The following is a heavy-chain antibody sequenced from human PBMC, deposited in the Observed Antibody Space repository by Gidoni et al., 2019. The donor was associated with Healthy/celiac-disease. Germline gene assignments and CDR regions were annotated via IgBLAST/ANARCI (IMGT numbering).Heavy chain of an antibody. Sequence: QVQLQQWGAGLLKPSETLSLTCAVYGGSFSGYYWSWIRQPPGKGLEWIGEINHSGSTNYNPSLKSRVTISVDTSKNQFSLKLSSVTAADTAVYYCARSSTLYPGRRNYFDYWGQGTLVTVSS. D-gene: IGHD2-2*02. CDR2: INHSGST. J-gene: IGHJ4*02. CDR3: ARSSTLYPGRRNYFDY. V-gene: IGHV4-34*01. CDR1: GGSFSGYY.